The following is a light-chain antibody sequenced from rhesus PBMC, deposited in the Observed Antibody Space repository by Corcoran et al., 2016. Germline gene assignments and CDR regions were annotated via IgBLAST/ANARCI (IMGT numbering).Light chain of an antibody. CDR2: DVS. CDR3: CSYTTSSTRV. V-gene: IGLV2S7*01. Sequence: QSAPTQPPSVSGSPGQSVTISCTGTSSDVGGYTYVSWYQQHPGKAPKLMIYDVSKRPSGVSDRFSGSKSGNTASLTISGLQAEDEADDYCCSYTTSSTRVFGSGTKLTVL. CDR1: SSDVGGYTY. J-gene: IGLJ6*01.